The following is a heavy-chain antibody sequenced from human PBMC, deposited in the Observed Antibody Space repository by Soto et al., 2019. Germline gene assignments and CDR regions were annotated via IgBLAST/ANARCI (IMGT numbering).Heavy chain of an antibody. CDR3: ARDLGAQDDFWSGYYAYYYYYGMDV. J-gene: IGHJ6*02. V-gene: IGHV1-69*06. CDR1: GGTFSSYA. D-gene: IGHD3-3*01. Sequence: QVQLVQSGAEVKKPGSSVKVSCKASGGTFSSYAISWVRQAPGQGLEWMGGIIPIFGTANYAQKFQGRVTITADKSTRTACMELSSMRSEDKAVYYCARDLGAQDDFWSGYYAYYYYYGMDVWGQGTTVTVSS. CDR2: IIPIFGTA.